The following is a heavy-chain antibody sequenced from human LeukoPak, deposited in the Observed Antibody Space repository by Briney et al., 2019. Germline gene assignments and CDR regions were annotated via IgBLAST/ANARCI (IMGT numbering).Heavy chain of an antibody. CDR3: AKGPRRRLEQQLVWYFDY. CDR1: GFTFSSYA. V-gene: IGHV3-23*01. CDR2: ISGSGGST. J-gene: IGHJ4*02. Sequence: GGSLRLSCAASGFTFSSYAMSWVRQAPGKGLEWVSAISGSGGSTYYADSVKGQFTISRDNSKNTLYLQMNSLRAEDTAVYYCAKGPRRRLEQQLVWYFDYWGQGTLVTVSS. D-gene: IGHD6-13*01.